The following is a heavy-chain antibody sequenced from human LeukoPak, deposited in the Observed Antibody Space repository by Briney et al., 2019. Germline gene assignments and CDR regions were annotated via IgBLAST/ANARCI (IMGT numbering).Heavy chain of an antibody. CDR2: VGTSSGST. CDR1: GYTFTTYG. CDR3: ARDSLRASMN. Sequence: ASVKVSCKASGYTFTTYGISWVRQAPGQGLEWMGWVGTSSGSTNYAQKLQGRVTMTTDTSTTTAYMELRSLRFDDTAVYYCARDSLRASMNWGQGTLVTVSS. V-gene: IGHV1-18*01. D-gene: IGHD3-10*01. J-gene: IGHJ4*02.